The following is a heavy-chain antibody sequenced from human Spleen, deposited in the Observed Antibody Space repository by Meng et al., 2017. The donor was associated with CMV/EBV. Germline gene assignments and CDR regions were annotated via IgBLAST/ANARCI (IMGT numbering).Heavy chain of an antibody. J-gene: IGHJ4*02. CDR3: AKGPSEGEFGH. Sequence: LACTASGLTVHDFYMGGVRQAAGKGLEWGSVSYSASIEYYADSVEGRFTISRDNSKNMVYLQMNTLRAEDTGVYYCAKGPSEGEFGHWGQGTLVTVSS. CDR1: GLTVHDFY. V-gene: IGHV3-23*03. D-gene: IGHD3-16*01. CDR2: SYSASIE.